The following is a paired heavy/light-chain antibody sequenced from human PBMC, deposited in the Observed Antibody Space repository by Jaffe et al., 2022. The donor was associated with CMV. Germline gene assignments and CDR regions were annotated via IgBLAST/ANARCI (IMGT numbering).Light chain of an antibody. CDR1: QSVSSSY. J-gene: IGKJ4*01. Sequence: EIVLTQSPGTLSLSPGERATLSCRASQSVSSSYLAWYQQKPGQAPRLLIYGASSRATGIPDRFSGSGSGTDFTLTISRLEPEDFAVYYCQQYGSSPGLTFGGGTKVEIK. CDR3: QQYGSSPGLT. V-gene: IGKV3-20*01. CDR2: GAS.
Heavy chain of an antibody. Sequence: EVQLVESGGGLVQPGGSLRLSCAASGFTFSSYAVSWVRQAPGKGLEWVSAISGSGGSTYYADSVKGRFTISRDNSKNTLYLQMNSLRAEDTAVYFCAKHGIMITFGGPVSGIHYMDVWGKGTTVTVSS. CDR2: ISGSGGST. V-gene: IGHV3-23*04. J-gene: IGHJ6*03. D-gene: IGHD3-16*01. CDR1: GFTFSSYA. CDR3: AKHGIMITFGGPVSGIHYMDV.